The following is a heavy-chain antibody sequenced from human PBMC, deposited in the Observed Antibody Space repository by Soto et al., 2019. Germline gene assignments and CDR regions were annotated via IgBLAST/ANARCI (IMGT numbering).Heavy chain of an antibody. CDR1: GGSFSGYT. J-gene: IGHJ4*02. Sequence: VAITSAVYGGSFSGYTWSWIRLPPGKGLEWIGEINHSGSTNYNPSLKSRVTISVDTSKNQFSLKLSSVTAADTAVYYCARGFMITFGGASYFVYWRQG. V-gene: IGHV4-34*01. CDR2: INHSGST. CDR3: ARGFMITFGGASYFVY. D-gene: IGHD3-16*01.